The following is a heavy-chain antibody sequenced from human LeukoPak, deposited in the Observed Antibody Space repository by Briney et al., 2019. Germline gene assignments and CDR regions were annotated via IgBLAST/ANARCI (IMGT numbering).Heavy chain of an antibody. D-gene: IGHD3-16*02. CDR1: GFTFSSYG. Sequence: GRSLRLSCAASGFTFSSYGMHWVRQAPGKGLEWVAVIWYDGSNKYYADSVKGRFTISRDNSKNMLYLQMNSLRAEDTAVYYCARDRGSYGSDMFDYWGQGTLVTVSS. J-gene: IGHJ4*02. V-gene: IGHV3-33*01. CDR2: IWYDGSNK. CDR3: ARDRGSYGSDMFDY.